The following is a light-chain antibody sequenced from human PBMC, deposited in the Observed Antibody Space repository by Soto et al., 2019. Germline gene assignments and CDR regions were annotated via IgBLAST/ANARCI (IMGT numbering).Light chain of an antibody. CDR3: QQRSNWPPVVFT. Sequence: EIVLTQYPATLSLSPGERATLSCRASQSVSSYLAWYQQKPGQAPRLLIYDASNRATGIPARFSGSGSGTDFTLTISSLEPEDFAVYYCQQRSNWPPVVFTFGPGTKVDIK. J-gene: IGKJ3*01. CDR2: DAS. V-gene: IGKV3-11*01. CDR1: QSVSSY.